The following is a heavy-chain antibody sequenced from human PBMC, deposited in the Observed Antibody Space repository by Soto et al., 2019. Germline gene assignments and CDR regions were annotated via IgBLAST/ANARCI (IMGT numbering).Heavy chain of an antibody. D-gene: IGHD2-2*01. Sequence: SETLSLTCTVSGGFVNSDAHSWSWIRQTPGKRLEWIGFIYSGGSTKNPSLRSRVTMSVDTSKNQFSLKLRSVIVADTAVYHCARFVRSCSATTCSTRADVWGQGITVTVSS. J-gene: IGHJ6*02. V-gene: IGHV4-61*08. CDR3: ARFVRSCSATTCSTRADV. CDR1: GGFVNSDAHS. CDR2: IYSGGST.